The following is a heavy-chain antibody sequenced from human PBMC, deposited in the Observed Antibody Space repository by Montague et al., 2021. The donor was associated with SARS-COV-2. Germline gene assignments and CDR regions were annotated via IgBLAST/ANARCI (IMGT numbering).Heavy chain of an antibody. CDR2: IYYLGTT. CDR3: ARNGGAAVPGLLLGMDI. CDR1: GGSISGHY. V-gene: IGHV4-59*11. J-gene: IGHJ6*02. Sequence: SETLSLTCIVSGGSISGHYWSWVRQTPEKGLEWIGYIYYLGTTNYNPSLKTRVTFSVDTSKNQLSPMLTSVTAADTGVYYCARNGGAAVPGLLLGMDIWGQGTTVTVSS. D-gene: IGHD6-19*01.